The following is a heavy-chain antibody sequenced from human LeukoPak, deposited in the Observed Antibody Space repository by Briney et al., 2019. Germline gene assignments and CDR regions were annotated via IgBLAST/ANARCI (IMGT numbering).Heavy chain of an antibody. D-gene: IGHD6-19*01. J-gene: IGHJ4*02. CDR1: GYLISSGYY. CDR2: IYHSGST. CDR3: ARVRSSGSDY. Sequence: PSETLSLTCTVSGYLISSGYYWGWIRQPPGKGLEWIGSIYHSGSTNYNPSLKSRLTISVDTSKNQFSLNLSSVIAADTAVYYCARVRSSGSDYWGQGTLVTVSS. V-gene: IGHV4-38-2*02.